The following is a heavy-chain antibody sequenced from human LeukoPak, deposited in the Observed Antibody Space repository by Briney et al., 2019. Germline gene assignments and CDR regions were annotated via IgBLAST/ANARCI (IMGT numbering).Heavy chain of an antibody. J-gene: IGHJ4*02. CDR2: TSSSSSYI. CDR3: ARIIQYYYDSSGYSDDY. D-gene: IGHD3-22*01. CDR1: GFTFSSYS. V-gene: IGHV3-21*01. Sequence: GGSLRLSCAASGFTFSSYSMNWVRQAPAKGLEWVSSTSSSSSYIYYADSVKGRFTISRDNAKNSLYLQMNSLRAEDTAVYYCARIIQYYYDSSGYSDDYWGQGTLVTVSS.